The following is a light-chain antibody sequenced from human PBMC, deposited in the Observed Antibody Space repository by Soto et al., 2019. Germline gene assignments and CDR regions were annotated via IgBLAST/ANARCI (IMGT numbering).Light chain of an antibody. V-gene: IGLV2-11*01. CDR3: CSYAGRYTDV. CDR2: DVY. CDR1: SSDVGGYNY. Sequence: QSALTQPRSVSGSPGQSVTISCTGTSSDVGGYNYVSWYQQHPGKAPRVIIYDVYKRPSGVPDRFSGSKSGNTASLTISGLQAEDEADYYCCSYAGRYTDVFGGGTKVTVL. J-gene: IGLJ1*01.